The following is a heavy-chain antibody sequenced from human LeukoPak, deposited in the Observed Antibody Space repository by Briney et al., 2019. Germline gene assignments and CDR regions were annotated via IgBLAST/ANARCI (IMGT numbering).Heavy chain of an antibody. D-gene: IGHD3-22*01. J-gene: IGHJ4*02. V-gene: IGHV3-30*18. CDR3: AKQGDYYDSSGYPDFDY. Sequence: GRSLRLSCAASGFTFSSYGMHWVRQAPGKGLKWVAVISYDGSNKYYADSVKGRFTISRDNSKNTLYLQMNSLRAEDTAVYYCAKQGDYYDSSGYPDFDYWGQGTLVTVSS. CDR1: GFTFSSYG. CDR2: ISYDGSNK.